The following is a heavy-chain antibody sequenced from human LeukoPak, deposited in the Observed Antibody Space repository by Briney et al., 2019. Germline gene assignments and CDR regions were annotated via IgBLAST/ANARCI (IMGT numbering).Heavy chain of an antibody. CDR3: AVGGGSSAADY. CDR2: ISYDGSNK. V-gene: IGHV3-30*03. D-gene: IGHD2-15*01. J-gene: IGHJ4*02. Sequence: GGSLRLSCAASGFTFSSYGMHWVRQAPGKGLGWVAVISYDGSNKYYADSVKGRFTISRDNSKNTLYLQMNSLRAEDTAVYYCAVGGGSSAADYWGQGTLVIVSS. CDR1: GFTFSSYG.